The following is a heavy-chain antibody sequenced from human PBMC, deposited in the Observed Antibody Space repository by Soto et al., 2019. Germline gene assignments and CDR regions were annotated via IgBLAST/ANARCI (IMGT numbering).Heavy chain of an antibody. Sequence: QVQLQQSGPGLVKLSQTLSLTCAISGDSISTASVAWNWIRQSPSRGLEWLGRTYYRPKWISAYAVSVKSRIVINPDTPKNQFSLQLNSVTPEDTAMYYCARGRDSAFDIWGQGTRVTVST. CDR2: TYYRPKWIS. V-gene: IGHV6-1*01. D-gene: IGHD2-15*01. CDR3: ARGRDSAFDI. J-gene: IGHJ3*02. CDR1: GDSISTASVA.